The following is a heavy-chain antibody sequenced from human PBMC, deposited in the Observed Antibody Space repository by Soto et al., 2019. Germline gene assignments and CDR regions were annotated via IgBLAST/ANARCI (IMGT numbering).Heavy chain of an antibody. J-gene: IGHJ4*02. V-gene: IGHV1-18*01. Sequence: ASVKVSCKASGYTFTSYGISWVRQAPGQGLEWMGWISAYNGNTNYAQKLQGRVTMTTDTSTSTAYMELRSLRSDDTAVYYCVRDRGGEQQLVRIDYWGQGTLVTVSS. CDR2: ISAYNGNT. D-gene: IGHD6-13*01. CDR1: GYTFTSYG. CDR3: VRDRGGEQQLVRIDY.